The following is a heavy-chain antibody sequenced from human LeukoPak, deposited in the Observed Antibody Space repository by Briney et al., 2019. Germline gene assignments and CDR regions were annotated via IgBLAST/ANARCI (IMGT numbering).Heavy chain of an antibody. D-gene: IGHD6-19*01. CDR2: IIPILGIA. J-gene: IGHJ3*02. CDR1: GGTFSSYA. V-gene: IGHV1-69*04. CDR3: ARDGSGPAGPPDAFDI. Sequence: ASVKVSCKASGGTFSSYAISWVRQAPGQGLEWMGRIIPILGIANYAQKFQGRVTITADKSTTTAYMELSSLRSDDTAVYYCARDGSGPAGPPDAFDIWGQGTMVTVSS.